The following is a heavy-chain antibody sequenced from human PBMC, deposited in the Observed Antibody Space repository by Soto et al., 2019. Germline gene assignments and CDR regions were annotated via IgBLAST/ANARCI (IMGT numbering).Heavy chain of an antibody. V-gene: IGHV1-69*13. Sequence: GGSMKVSCKGSGGPLSSYAISWGGQGPGQGLEWMGGIIPIFGTANYAQKFQGRVTITADESTSTAYMELSSVTAADTAVYYCARDRYDSSPSRFDYWGQGTLVTVSS. CDR3: ARDRYDSSPSRFDY. CDR2: IIPIFGTA. CDR1: GGPLSSYA. D-gene: IGHD3-22*01. J-gene: IGHJ4*02.